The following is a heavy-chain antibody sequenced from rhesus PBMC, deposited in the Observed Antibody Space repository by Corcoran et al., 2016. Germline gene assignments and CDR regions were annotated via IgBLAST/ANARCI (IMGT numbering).Heavy chain of an antibody. D-gene: IGHD4-23*01. CDR3: AREDTVTTHFDY. Sequence: QVQLPESGPGVVKPSETLSLTCAVSGGPISSGYDWSWIRTPPGRGLEWLGYIYGSSGSTNYNPSRKNRVTISKDASKNQFSLKLSSVTAADTAVYYCAREDTVTTHFDYWGQGVLVTVSS. CDR2: IYGSSGST. J-gene: IGHJ4*01. CDR1: GGPISSGYD. V-gene: IGHV4-76*01.